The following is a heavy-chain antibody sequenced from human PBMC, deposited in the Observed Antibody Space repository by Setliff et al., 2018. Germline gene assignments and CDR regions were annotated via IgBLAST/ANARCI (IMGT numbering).Heavy chain of an antibody. CDR3: ARDRTYYGSGTYTRWFDY. CDR1: GASVRSHY. Sequence: SETLSLTCTVSGASVRSHYWSWIRQPPGKGLEWIGFIFYSGDTKSNPSLKSRVTMSVDTSKNQFSLKLSSVTAADTAVYYYARDRTYYGSGTYTRWFDYWGQGTLVTVS. J-gene: IGHJ4*02. V-gene: IGHV4-59*02. CDR2: IFYSGDT. D-gene: IGHD3-10*01.